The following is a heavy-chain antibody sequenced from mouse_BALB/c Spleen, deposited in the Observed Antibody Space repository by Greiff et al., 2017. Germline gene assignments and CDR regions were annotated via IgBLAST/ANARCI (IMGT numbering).Heavy chain of an antibody. Sequence: DVHLVESGPGLVKPSQSLSLTCSVTGYSITSGYYWNWIRQFPGNKLEWMGYISYDGSNNYNPSLKNRISITRDTSKNQFFLKLNSVTTEDTATYYCARDGAYYGNYRFAYWGQGTLVTVSA. V-gene: IGHV3-6*02. CDR1: GYSITSGYY. CDR2: ISYDGSN. D-gene: IGHD2-10*01. CDR3: ARDGAYYGNYRFAY. J-gene: IGHJ3*01.